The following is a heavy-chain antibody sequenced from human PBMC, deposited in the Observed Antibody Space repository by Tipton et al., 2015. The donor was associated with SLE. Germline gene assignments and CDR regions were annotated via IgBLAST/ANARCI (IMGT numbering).Heavy chain of an antibody. CDR1: GFTFSRYS. J-gene: IGHJ1*01. CDR3: ARDPGSITAHFQH. CDR2: ISGSGGST. Sequence: SLRLSCAASGFTFSRYSMNWVRQAPGKGLEWVSGISGSGGSTYYADSVKGRFTISRDNSKNTLYLQMNSLRAEDTAVYYCARDPGSITAHFQHWGQGTLVTVSS. V-gene: IGHV3-23*01.